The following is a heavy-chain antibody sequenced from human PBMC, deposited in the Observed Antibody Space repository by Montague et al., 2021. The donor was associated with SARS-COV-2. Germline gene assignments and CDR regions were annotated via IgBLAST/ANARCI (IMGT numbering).Heavy chain of an antibody. V-gene: IGHV4-59*11. Sequence: SETLSLTCTVSGAFITSHYWCWIRQPPGKGLEWIGNVFSGGNSKYKPSLKSRVTLSVDTSKNQFSLKLTSVTTADTALYYCVRDLYCRSTACIGNAFDVWGHGTMVSVFS. CDR2: VFSGGNS. J-gene: IGHJ3*01. CDR1: GAFITSHY. CDR3: VRDLYCRSTACIGNAFDV. D-gene: IGHD2-2*01.